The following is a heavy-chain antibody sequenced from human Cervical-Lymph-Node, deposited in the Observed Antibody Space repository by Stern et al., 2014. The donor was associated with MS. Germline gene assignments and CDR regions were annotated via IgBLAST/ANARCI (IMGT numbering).Heavy chain of an antibody. Sequence: LQLQESGPGLVKPSQTLSLTCTVSGDSITIGSYYWSWIRQPAGKGLEWIGRIYSTGSTNFTPSLKSRFTISRDTSKNHFPLKLRSVTAADTAVYYCARGLIAVAEFDYWGQGALVIVSA. J-gene: IGHJ4*02. D-gene: IGHD6-19*01. CDR2: IYSTGST. V-gene: IGHV4-61*02. CDR3: ARGLIAVAEFDY. CDR1: GDSITIGSYY.